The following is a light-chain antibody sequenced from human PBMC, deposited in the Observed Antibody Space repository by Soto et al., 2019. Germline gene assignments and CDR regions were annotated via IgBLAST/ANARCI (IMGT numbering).Light chain of an antibody. CDR2: LTS. V-gene: IGKV1-39*01. CDR1: RSVGNY. J-gene: IGKJ2*01. Sequence: DIQMTQSPSSLSASVGDRVTITCRASRSVGNYLNWYQQRPESAPELLIYLTSSLQSGVPSRFGGSGSGTDFTLTISSLQPEDFATYFCQQSFSPPYSFGQGTKLEIK. CDR3: QQSFSPPYS.